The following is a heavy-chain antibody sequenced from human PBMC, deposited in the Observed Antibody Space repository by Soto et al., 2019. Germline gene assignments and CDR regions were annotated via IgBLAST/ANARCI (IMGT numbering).Heavy chain of an antibody. CDR3: AREGGSIGGWFGRKFDS. V-gene: IGHV3-23*01. J-gene: IGHJ4*02. Sequence: GGSLRLSCAASGFTFSTHAMSWVRQAPGKGLEWVSSISSGGTTTFYAASVEGRFTISRDKSKNTLYLQMNSLRADDTAVYYCAREGGSIGGWFGRKFDSWGQGTQVTVSS. D-gene: IGHD6-19*01. CDR1: GFTFSTHA. CDR2: ISSGGTTT.